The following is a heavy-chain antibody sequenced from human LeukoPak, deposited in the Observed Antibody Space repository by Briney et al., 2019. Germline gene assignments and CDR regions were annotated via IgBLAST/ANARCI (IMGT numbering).Heavy chain of an antibody. CDR1: GFTFSSYA. V-gene: IGHV3-30-3*01. Sequence: GGSLRLSCAASGFTFSSYAMHWVRQAPGKGLEWVAVISYDGSNKYYADSVKGRFTISRDNSKNTLYLQMNSLRAEDTAVHYCAKDRLAAAGPADYWGQGTLVTVSS. CDR2: ISYDGSNK. D-gene: IGHD6-13*01. J-gene: IGHJ4*02. CDR3: AKDRLAAAGPADY.